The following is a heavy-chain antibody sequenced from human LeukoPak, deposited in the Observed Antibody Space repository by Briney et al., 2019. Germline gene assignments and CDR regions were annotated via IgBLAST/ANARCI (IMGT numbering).Heavy chain of an antibody. V-gene: IGHV3-23*01. CDR2: IFGNGRTT. J-gene: IGHJ4*02. D-gene: IGHD1-1*01. CDR3: ERGRYDWNDVGYFDY. CDR1: GFTFSTFA. Sequence: GGSLRLSCAASGFTFSTFAMSWVRQAPGKGLEWVSAIFGNGRTTYYADSVKGRFTISRDNSKNTLYLQMNSLRAEDTAVYYCERGRYDWNDVGYFDYWGQGTLVTVSS.